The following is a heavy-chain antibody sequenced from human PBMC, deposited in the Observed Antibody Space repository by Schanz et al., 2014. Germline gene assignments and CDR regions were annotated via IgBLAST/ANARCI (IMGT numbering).Heavy chain of an antibody. CDR2: VFPNGIT. Sequence: QVQLQESGPGLVKPSQTLSLTCTVSGGSIRSGTYYWSWIRQPAGKALEWVGRVFPNGITNYNPPIKSRVTISLDASNTHFSLTLTSLTAADAAVYYCARDTTWRLDLWGRGTLVTVSS. D-gene: IGHD1-1*01. J-gene: IGHJ2*01. V-gene: IGHV4-61*02. CDR1: GGSIRSGTYY. CDR3: ARDTTWRLDL.